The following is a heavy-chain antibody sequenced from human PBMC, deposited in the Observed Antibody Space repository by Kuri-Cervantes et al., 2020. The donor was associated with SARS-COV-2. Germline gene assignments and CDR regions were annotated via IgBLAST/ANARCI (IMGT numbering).Heavy chain of an antibody. D-gene: IGHD4-17*01. CDR1: GYTFTSYG. J-gene: IGHJ4*02. CDR2: ISAYNGNT. Sequence: ASVKVSCKASGYTFTSYGISWVRQAPGQGLEWMGWISAYNGNTNYAQKLQGRVTMTTDTSTSTAYMELRSLRSDDTAVYYCARETPDYGSPFDLDYWGQGTLVTVSS. V-gene: IGHV1-18*04. CDR3: ARETPDYGSPFDLDY.